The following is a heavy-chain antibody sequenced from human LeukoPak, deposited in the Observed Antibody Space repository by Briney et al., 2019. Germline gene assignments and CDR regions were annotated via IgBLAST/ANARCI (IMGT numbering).Heavy chain of an antibody. CDR3: AREYRSADCFDY. V-gene: IGHV3-48*03. Sequence: GGSLRLSCAASGFTFSSYEMNWVRQAPGKGLEWVSYISSSGSTIYYADSVKGRFTISRDNAKNLLYLQMNSLRAEDTAVYYCAREYRSADCFDYWGQGTLVTVSS. CDR1: GFTFSSYE. CDR2: ISSSGSTI. J-gene: IGHJ4*02. D-gene: IGHD6-19*01.